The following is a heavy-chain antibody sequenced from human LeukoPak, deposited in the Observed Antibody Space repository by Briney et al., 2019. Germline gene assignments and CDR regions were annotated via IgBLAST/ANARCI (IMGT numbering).Heavy chain of an antibody. CDR1: GGSISSGSYY. CDR3: ARAIGGDFWSGRFEYFQH. D-gene: IGHD3-3*01. Sequence: SETLSLTCTVSGGSISSGSYYWSWIRQPAGKGLEWIGRIYTSGSTNYNPSLKSRVTISVDTSKNQFSLKLSSVTAADTAVYYCARAIGGDFWSGRFEYFQHWGQGTLVTVSS. CDR2: IYTSGST. V-gene: IGHV4-61*02. J-gene: IGHJ1*01.